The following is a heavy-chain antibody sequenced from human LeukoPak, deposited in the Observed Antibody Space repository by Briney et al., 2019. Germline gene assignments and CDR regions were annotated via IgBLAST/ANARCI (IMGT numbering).Heavy chain of an antibody. V-gene: IGHV1-2*02. CDR3: ARGRAPAARPYSIDY. D-gene: IGHD2-2*02. CDR1: GYTFTGYY. Sequence: ASVTVSFKASGYTFTGYYMHWVGQAPGQGLEWMGWINPNSGGTNYAQKFQGRVTMTRDTSISTAYMELSRLRSDDTAVYYCARGRAPAARPYSIDYWGQGTLVTVSS. CDR2: INPNSGGT. J-gene: IGHJ4*02.